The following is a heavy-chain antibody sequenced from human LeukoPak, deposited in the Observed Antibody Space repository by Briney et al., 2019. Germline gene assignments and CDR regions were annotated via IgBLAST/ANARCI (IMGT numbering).Heavy chain of an antibody. CDR2: ISGSGVNT. Sequence: PGRSLRLSCAASGFTISNSATSWVRQAAGKGLEYVSAISGSGVNTFYAYFVKGRLTISRDSSKDTLYLQPSSLRAEDTAIYYCAKDHGRSNGWYSFDHWGQGTLVTVSS. CDR3: AKDHGRSNGWYSFDH. CDR1: GFTISNSA. V-gene: IGHV3-23*01. J-gene: IGHJ4*02. D-gene: IGHD6-19*01.